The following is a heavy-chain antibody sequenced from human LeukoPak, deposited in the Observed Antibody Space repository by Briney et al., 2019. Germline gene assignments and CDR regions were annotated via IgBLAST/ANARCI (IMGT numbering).Heavy chain of an antibody. V-gene: IGHV3-30*02. J-gene: IGHJ4*02. Sequence: GGSLRLSCAASGFTFSSYSMNWVHQAPGKGLEWVAFIRYDASNRYYADSVKGRFTISRDNSKNTLYLQMNSLRPEDTALYYCAKDGNFRVPGEDWGQGTLVTVSS. CDR1: GFTFSSYS. CDR3: AKDGNFRVPGED. D-gene: IGHD3-10*01. CDR2: IRYDASNR.